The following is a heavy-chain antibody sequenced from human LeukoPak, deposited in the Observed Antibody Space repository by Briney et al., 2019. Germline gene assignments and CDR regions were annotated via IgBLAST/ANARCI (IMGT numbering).Heavy chain of an antibody. D-gene: IGHD3-10*02. CDR3: AALLSSSYSFDY. CDR2: INDSGSN. V-gene: IGHV4-34*01. Sequence: PGETLSLTCAVYGVSFSGYYWSWIRQPPGKGREWVGEINDSGSNNYNTSRKSRITILVDTYKKQFFFKLRYLDAADAAVDFCAALLSSSYSFDYWGQGTLVTVSS. CDR1: GVSFSGYY. J-gene: IGHJ4*02.